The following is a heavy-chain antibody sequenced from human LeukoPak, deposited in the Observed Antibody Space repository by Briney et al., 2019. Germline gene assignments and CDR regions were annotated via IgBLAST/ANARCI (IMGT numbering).Heavy chain of an antibody. Sequence: SETLSLTCTVSGYSISSGYYWGWIRQPPGKGLEWIGSIYHSGSTYYNPSLKSRVTMSVDTSKNQFSLKLSSVTAADTAVYYCARDFFDYYGSGSFRSSYNWFDPWGQGTLVTVSS. J-gene: IGHJ5*02. CDR2: IYHSGST. CDR3: ARDFFDYYGSGSFRSSYNWFDP. D-gene: IGHD3-10*01. V-gene: IGHV4-38-2*02. CDR1: GYSISSGYY.